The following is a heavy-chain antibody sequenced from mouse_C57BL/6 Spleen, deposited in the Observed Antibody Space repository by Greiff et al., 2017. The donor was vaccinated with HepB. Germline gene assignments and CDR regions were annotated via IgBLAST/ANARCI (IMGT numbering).Heavy chain of an antibody. CDR1: GYAFSSYW. V-gene: IGHV1-80*01. J-gene: IGHJ2*01. D-gene: IGHD2-2*01. Sequence: VQLQESGAELVKPGASVKISCKASGYAFSSYWMNWVKQRPGKGLEWIGQIYPGDGDTNYNGKFKGKATLTADKSSSTAYMQLSSLTSEDSAVYFCARSSMVTTGDYWGQGTTLTVSS. CDR3: ARSSMVTTGDY. CDR2: IYPGDGDT.